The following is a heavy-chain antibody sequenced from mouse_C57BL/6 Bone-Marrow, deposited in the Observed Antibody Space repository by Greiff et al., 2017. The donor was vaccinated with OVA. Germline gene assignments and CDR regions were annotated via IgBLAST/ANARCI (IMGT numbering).Heavy chain of an antibody. CDR3: VRHGKLPFDY. J-gene: IGHJ2*01. V-gene: IGHV10-1*01. CDR2: IRSKSNNYAT. CDR1: GFSFNTYA. Sequence: DVHLVESGGGLVQPKGSLKLSCAASGFSFNTYAMNWVRQAPGKGLEWVARIRSKSNNYATYYVDSVKDRFTISRDDSESMLYLQMNNLKTEDTAMYYCVRHGKLPFDYWGQGTTLTVSS.